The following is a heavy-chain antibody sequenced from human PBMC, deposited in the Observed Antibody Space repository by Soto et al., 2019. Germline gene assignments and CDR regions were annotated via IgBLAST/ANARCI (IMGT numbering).Heavy chain of an antibody. J-gene: IGHJ4*02. D-gene: IGHD5-12*01. V-gene: IGHV4-59*08. CDR3: ARHALNSGLTRFDY. CDR1: GGSISSYY. CDR2: MYYSGST. Sequence: QVQLQESGPGLVKPSETLSLTCTVSGGSISSYYWSWIRQPPGKGLEWIGYMYYSGSTNYNPSLKSRVTISVDTSKNQFSLKLSSVTAADTAVYYCARHALNSGLTRFDYWGQGTLVTVSS.